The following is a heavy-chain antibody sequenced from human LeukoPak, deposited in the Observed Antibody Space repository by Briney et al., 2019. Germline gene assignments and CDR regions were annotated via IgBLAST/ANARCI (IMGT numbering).Heavy chain of an antibody. Sequence: SETLSLTCGVSGYSISSGYQWAWIRQSPGKGLKWIGSIYHSGSAHYNPSLKSRVTISVETSKNQFSLNMYSVTAADTAVYYCARDPRWLTPDCTSTSCYENYFDPWGQGTLVTVSS. D-gene: IGHD2-2*01. J-gene: IGHJ5*02. CDR1: GYSISSGYQ. CDR3: ARDPRWLTPDCTSTSCYENYFDP. V-gene: IGHV4-38-2*02. CDR2: IYHSGSA.